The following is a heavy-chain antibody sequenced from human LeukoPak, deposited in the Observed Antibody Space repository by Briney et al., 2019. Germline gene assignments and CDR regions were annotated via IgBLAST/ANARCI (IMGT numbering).Heavy chain of an antibody. CDR1: LGSISSHY. CDR2: IYTSGST. D-gene: IGHD5-24*01. J-gene: IGHJ5*02. CDR3: ARESPIKNWFDL. Sequence: SETLSLTCTVSLGSISSHYWSWLRQPAGEGLEWIGRIYTSGSTNYNPSLTSRVTMSVDTSKNQFSLTLSSVTAADTAVYYCARESPIKNWFDLWGQGTLVTVSS. V-gene: IGHV4-4*07.